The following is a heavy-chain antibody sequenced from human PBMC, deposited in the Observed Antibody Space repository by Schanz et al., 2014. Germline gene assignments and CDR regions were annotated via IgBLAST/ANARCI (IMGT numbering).Heavy chain of an antibody. CDR3: AKEDRNHNSDYVY. CDR2: IRYDGSSK. Sequence: QVQLVQSGGGVVQPGGSLRLSCAASGFTFTSYSMHWVHQAPGRGLEWVAFIRYDGSSKYYADSVRGRFTISRDDSKNTLYLQMNSLRPEDTAVYYCAKEDRNHNSDYVYWGQGTLVTVSS. V-gene: IGHV3-30*02. CDR1: GFTFTSYS. J-gene: IGHJ4*02. D-gene: IGHD3-22*01.